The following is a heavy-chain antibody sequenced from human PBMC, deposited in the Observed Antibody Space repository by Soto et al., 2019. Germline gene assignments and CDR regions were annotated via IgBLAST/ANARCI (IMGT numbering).Heavy chain of an antibody. CDR2: IDPSDSYT. V-gene: IGHV5-10-1*01. CDR3: ASGSYYGSGTRRAGGMDV. J-gene: IGHJ6*02. D-gene: IGHD3-10*01. CDR1: GYSVTRYW. Sequence: GASLKISCTGSGYSVTRYWISWVRQMTGKGLEWMGRIDPSDSYTNYSPSFQGHVTISADKSISTAYLQWSSLKASDTAMYYCASGSYYGSGTRRAGGMDVWGQGTTVTVSS.